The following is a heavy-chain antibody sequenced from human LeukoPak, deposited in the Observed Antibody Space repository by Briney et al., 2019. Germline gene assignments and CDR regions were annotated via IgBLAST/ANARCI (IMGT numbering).Heavy chain of an antibody. CDR2: INPNSGGT. CDR3: ARGGSRRDYYYYYMDV. Sequence: ASVKVSCKASGYTFTGYYMHWVRQAPGQGLEWMGWINPNSGGTSYAQKFQGRVTMTRDTSISTAYMELSRLRSDDTAVYYCARGGSRRDYYYYYMDVWGKGTTVTVSS. D-gene: IGHD3-10*01. J-gene: IGHJ6*03. V-gene: IGHV1-2*02. CDR1: GYTFTGYY.